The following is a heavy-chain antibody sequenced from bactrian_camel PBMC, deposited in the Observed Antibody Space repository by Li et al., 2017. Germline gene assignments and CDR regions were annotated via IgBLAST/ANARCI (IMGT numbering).Heavy chain of an antibody. Sequence: DVQLVESGGGSVQSGGSLRLSCATSGVTFNRYCLGWFRQAPGKQREGIASISTRTGSASIADSVKDRFTISQDNNTKDTVYLQMNNLKPEDTAMYYCAAGRARRGYCAFDDFDHWGQGTQVTVS. CDR2: ISTRTGSA. V-gene: IGHV3S40*01. CDR1: GVTFNRYC. J-gene: IGHJ6*01. CDR3: AAGRARRGYCAFDDFDH. D-gene: IGHD1*01.